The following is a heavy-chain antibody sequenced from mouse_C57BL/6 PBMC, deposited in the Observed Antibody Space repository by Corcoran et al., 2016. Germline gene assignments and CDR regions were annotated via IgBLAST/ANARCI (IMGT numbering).Heavy chain of an antibody. J-gene: IGHJ2*01. V-gene: IGHV14-2*01. CDR2: IDPEDGET. D-gene: IGHD2-4*01. CDR3: ARNLADYDVYFDY. CDR1: GFNIKDYY. Sequence: EVQLQQSGAELVKPGASVKLSCTASGFNIKDYYMHWVKQRTEQGLEWIGMIDPEDGETKYDPKFQGKATITADTSSNTAYLQLSSLTSEDTAFYYCARNLADYDVYFDYWGQGTTLTVSS.